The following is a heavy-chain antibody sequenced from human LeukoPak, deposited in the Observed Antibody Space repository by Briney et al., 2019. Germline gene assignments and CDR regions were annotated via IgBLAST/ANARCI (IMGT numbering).Heavy chain of an antibody. CDR1: GGSISSYY. Sequence: SETLSLTCTVSGGSISSYYWSWIRQPPGKGLEWIGYIYYSGSTNYKPSLKSRVTISVDTSKNQFSLKLNSVTAADTAVYYCAKDHTTVTTTRTAPFDYWGQGTLVTVSS. V-gene: IGHV4-59*01. CDR2: IYYSGST. J-gene: IGHJ4*02. D-gene: IGHD4-17*01. CDR3: AKDHTTVTTTRTAPFDY.